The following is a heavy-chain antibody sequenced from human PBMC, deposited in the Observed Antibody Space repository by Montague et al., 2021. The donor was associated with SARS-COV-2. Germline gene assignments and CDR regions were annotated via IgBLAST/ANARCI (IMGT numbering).Heavy chain of an antibody. CDR2: IYYSGST. CDR3: ARGRDGYYHRSALFDY. J-gene: IGHJ4*02. Sequence: SETLSLTCTVSGGSISSYYWSWIRQHPGKGLDWIGYIYYSGSTNYNPSLKSRVTISVDTSKNQFSLKLTSVTAADTAVYYCARGRDGYYHRSALFDYWGQGTLVTVSS. V-gene: IGHV4-59*01. CDR1: GGSISSYY. D-gene: IGHD3-22*01.